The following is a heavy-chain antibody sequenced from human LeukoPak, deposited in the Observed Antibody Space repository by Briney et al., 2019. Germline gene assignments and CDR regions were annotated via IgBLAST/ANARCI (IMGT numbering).Heavy chain of an antibody. Sequence: ASVTVSCKASGYTFTSYGISWVRQAPGQGLEWMGWISAYNGNTNYAQKLQGRVTMTTDTSTSTAYMELRSLRSDDTAVYYCARDKAAIRGFRHYFDYWGQGTLVTVSS. V-gene: IGHV1-18*01. CDR3: ARDKAAIRGFRHYFDY. CDR2: ISAYNGNT. J-gene: IGHJ4*02. D-gene: IGHD2-2*02. CDR1: GYTFTSYG.